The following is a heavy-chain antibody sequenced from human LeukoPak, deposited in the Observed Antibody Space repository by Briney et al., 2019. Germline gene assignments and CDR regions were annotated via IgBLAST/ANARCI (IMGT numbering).Heavy chain of an antibody. CDR1: GGTFSSYA. CDR2: IIPIRGIA. J-gene: IGHJ4*02. Sequence: SVKVSCKASGGTFSSYAISWVRQAPGQGLEWMGRIIPIRGIANYAQKFQGRVTITADKSTSTAYMELSSLRSEDTAVYYCASDVDIVATDWVAYWGQGTLVTVSS. CDR3: ASDVDIVATDWVAY. D-gene: IGHD5-12*01. V-gene: IGHV1-69*04.